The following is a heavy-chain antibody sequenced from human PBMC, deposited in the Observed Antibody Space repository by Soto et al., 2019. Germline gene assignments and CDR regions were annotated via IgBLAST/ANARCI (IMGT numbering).Heavy chain of an antibody. D-gene: IGHD2-15*01. J-gene: IGHJ4*02. CDR1: GFTFSNYW. V-gene: IGHV3-7*03. Sequence: TGGSLRLSCAAPGFTFSNYWMTWVRQAPGKGLEWVANIKQDGSEKYYVDSVKGRFTISRDNAKNSLYLQMNSLRAEDTAVYYCARGCSGGSCYSIWFDYWGQGTQVTVSS. CDR2: IKQDGSEK. CDR3: ARGCSGGSCYSIWFDY.